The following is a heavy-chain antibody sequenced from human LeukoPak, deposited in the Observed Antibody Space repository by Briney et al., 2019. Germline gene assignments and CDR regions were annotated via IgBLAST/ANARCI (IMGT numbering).Heavy chain of an antibody. CDR3: AREGSGYSFY. J-gene: IGHJ4*02. CDR1: GGSISSSSYY. Sequence: SETLSLTCTVSGGSISSSSYYWGWIRQPPGKGLEWIGSIYYSGSTYYNPSLKSRVTISVDTPKNQFSLKLNSVTAADTAVYYCAREGSGYSFYWGQGTLVTVSS. CDR2: IYYSGST. D-gene: IGHD6-25*01. V-gene: IGHV4-39*07.